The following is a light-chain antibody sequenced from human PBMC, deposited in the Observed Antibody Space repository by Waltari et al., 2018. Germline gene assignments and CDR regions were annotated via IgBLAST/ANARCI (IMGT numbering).Light chain of an antibody. V-gene: IGKV3-20*01. CDR3: QQYGSSVLYT. CDR1: QSLTKRY. CDR2: GAS. Sequence: EVVLTQSPDTLSLSPGERATISLRASQSLTKRYLAWYQQKPGRATRLLIYGASSRAAGIPDRFSGSGSGTDFTLTISRLEPEDFAVYYCQQYGSSVLYTFGQGTKLEIK. J-gene: IGKJ2*01.